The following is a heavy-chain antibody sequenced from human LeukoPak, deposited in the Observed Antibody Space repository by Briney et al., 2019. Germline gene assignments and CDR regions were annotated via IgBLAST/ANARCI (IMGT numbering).Heavy chain of an antibody. Sequence: GGSLRLSCAASGFTFSSYAMSWVRQAPGKGLEWVSAISGSGGSTYYADSVKGRFTISRDNSKNTLYLQMNSLRAEDTAVYYCAKDFVGDSRGGRSDAFDIWGQGTMVTVSS. CDR3: AKDFVGDSRGGRSDAFDI. CDR1: GFTFSSYA. D-gene: IGHD3-22*01. J-gene: IGHJ3*02. CDR2: ISGSGGST. V-gene: IGHV3-23*01.